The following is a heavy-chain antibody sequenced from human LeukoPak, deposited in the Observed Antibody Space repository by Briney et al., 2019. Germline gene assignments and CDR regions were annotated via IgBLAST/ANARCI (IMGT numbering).Heavy chain of an antibody. V-gene: IGHV1-69*05. Sequence: VASVKVSCKASGGTFSSYAISWVRQAPGRGLEWMGGIIPIFGTANYAQKFQGRVTITTDESTSTAYMELSSLRSEDTAVYYCASAIVVVTAIPGWFDPWGQGTLVTVSS. CDR1: GGTFSSYA. CDR2: IIPIFGTA. D-gene: IGHD2-21*02. J-gene: IGHJ5*02. CDR3: ASAIVVVTAIPGWFDP.